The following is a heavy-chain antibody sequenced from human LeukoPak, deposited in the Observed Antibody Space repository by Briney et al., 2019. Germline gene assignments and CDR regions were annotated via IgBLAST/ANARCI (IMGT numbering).Heavy chain of an antibody. V-gene: IGHV4-34*01. CDR2: INHSGST. Sequence: TSETLSLTCAVYGGSFSGYYWSWIRQPPGKGLEWIGEINHSGSTNYNPSLKSRVTISVDTSKNQFSLKLSSVTAADTAVYYCARGPKYRYWFDPWGQGTLVTVSS. J-gene: IGHJ5*02. CDR3: ARGPKYRYWFDP. CDR1: GGSFSGYY. D-gene: IGHD2-2*01.